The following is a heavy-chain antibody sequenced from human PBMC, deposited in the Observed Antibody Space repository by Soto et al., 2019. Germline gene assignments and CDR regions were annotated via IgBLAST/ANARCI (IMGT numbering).Heavy chain of an antibody. V-gene: IGHV4-39*01. Sequence: QLQLQESGPGLVKPSETLSLTCTVSGGSISSSSYYWGWIRQPPGKGLEWIGSIYYSGSTYYNPSLKSRVTISVDTSKNQFSLKLSSVTAADTAVYYCARIPTNCGSSTSIGAYFDYCGQGTLVTVSS. J-gene: IGHJ4*02. CDR3: ARIPTNCGSSTSIGAYFDY. CDR1: GGSISSSSYY. D-gene: IGHD7-27*01. CDR2: IYYSGST.